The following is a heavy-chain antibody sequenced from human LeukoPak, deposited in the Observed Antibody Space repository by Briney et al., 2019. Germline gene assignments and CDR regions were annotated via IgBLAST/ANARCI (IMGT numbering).Heavy chain of an antibody. CDR1: GFTFSDNY. CDR3: AKDLRRRYYFGSGSRGGTFDI. V-gene: IGHV3-66*02. Sequence: PGGSLRLSCAASGFTFSDNYMSWVRQAPGKGLEWVSLIYTSGNSYYADSVKGRFTISRDNSKNTLYLQMNSLRAEDTAVYYCAKDLRRRYYFGSGSRGGTFDIWGQGTMVTVSS. CDR2: IYTSGNS. J-gene: IGHJ3*02. D-gene: IGHD3-10*01.